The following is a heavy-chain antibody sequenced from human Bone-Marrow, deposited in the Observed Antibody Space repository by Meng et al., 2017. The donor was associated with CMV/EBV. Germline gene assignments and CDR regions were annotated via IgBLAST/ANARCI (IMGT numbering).Heavy chain of an antibody. CDR3: VREPRDSRVTQGTY. V-gene: IGHV4-61*08. CDR2: IYYSGST. Sequence: SETLSLTCTVSGGSISSGGYYWSWIRQHPGKGLEWIGYIYYSGSTNYNPSLKSRVTISVDTSKNQFSLKLSSVTAADTAVYYCVREPRDSRVTQGTYWGQGTLVTVSS. D-gene: IGHD3-22*01. CDR1: GGSISSGGYY. J-gene: IGHJ4*02.